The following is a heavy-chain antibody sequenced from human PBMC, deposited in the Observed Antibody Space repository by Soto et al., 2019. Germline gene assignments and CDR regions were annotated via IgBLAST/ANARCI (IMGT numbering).Heavy chain of an antibody. Sequence: QPGGSLRLSCAASGFTFSSYAMSWVRQAPGKGLEWVSAISGSGGSTYYADSVKGRFTISRDNSKNTLYLQMNSLRAEDTAVYYCAKVIRSPIAVAGTGDDAFDIWGQGTMVTVSS. J-gene: IGHJ3*02. CDR2: ISGSGGST. V-gene: IGHV3-23*01. D-gene: IGHD6-19*01. CDR3: AKVIRSPIAVAGTGDDAFDI. CDR1: GFTFSSYA.